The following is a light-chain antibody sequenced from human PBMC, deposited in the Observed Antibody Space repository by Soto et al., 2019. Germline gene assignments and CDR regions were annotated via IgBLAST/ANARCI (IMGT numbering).Light chain of an antibody. Sequence: QSVLTQPPSVSGAPGQRVTISCTGSSSNIGAGYDVHWYQQLPGTAPKLLIYGNSNRPSGVPDRSSGSKSGTSASLAITGLKAEDGADYYCQSYYSSLSCHPYVLGTGTKRTVL. CDR2: GNS. J-gene: IGLJ1*01. V-gene: IGLV1-40*01. CDR3: QSYYSSLSCHPYV. CDR1: SSNIGAGYD.